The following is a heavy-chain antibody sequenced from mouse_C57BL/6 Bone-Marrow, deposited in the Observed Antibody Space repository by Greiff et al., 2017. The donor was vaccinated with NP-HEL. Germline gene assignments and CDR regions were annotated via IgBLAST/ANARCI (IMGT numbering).Heavy chain of an antibody. D-gene: IGHD2-4*01. CDR2: INPGSGGT. J-gene: IGHJ3*01. CDR3: ARGRLRRDWFAY. V-gene: IGHV1-54*01. Sequence: QVQLKQSGAELVRPGTSVKVSCKASGYAFTNYLIEWVKQRPGQGLEWIGVINPGSGGTNYNEKFKGKATLTADKSSSTAYMQLSSLTSEDSAVYFCARGRLRRDWFAYWGQGTLVTVSA. CDR1: GYAFTNYL.